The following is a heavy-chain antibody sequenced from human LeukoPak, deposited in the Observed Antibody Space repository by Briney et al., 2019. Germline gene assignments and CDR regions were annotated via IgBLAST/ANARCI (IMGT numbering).Heavy chain of an antibody. CDR2: ISLSSGRT. CDR1: GFTFSNYA. D-gene: IGHD3-22*01. Sequence: GGSLRLSCVASGFTFSNYAMSWVRQASGKGLDWISSISLSSGRTYYEDSVKGRFTISRDNSKNTLYLQMNSLRVDDTAVYYCAKGSPYDSSGYHYYFDYWGQGTLVTVSS. J-gene: IGHJ4*02. CDR3: AKGSPYDSSGYHYYFDY. V-gene: IGHV3-23*01.